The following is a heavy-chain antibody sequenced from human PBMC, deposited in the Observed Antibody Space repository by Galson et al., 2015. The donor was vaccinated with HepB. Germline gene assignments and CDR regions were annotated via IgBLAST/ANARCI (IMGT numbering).Heavy chain of an antibody. CDR3: ARGSGGYDSGYYYYMDV. Sequence: SVKVSCKASGGTFSSYAISWVRQAPGQGLEWMGGIIPILGIANYAQKFQGRVTITADKSTSTAYMELGSLRSEDTAVYYCARGSGGYDSGYYYYMDVWGKGTTVTVSS. J-gene: IGHJ6*03. V-gene: IGHV1-69*10. CDR1: GGTFSSYA. CDR2: IIPILGIA. D-gene: IGHD5-12*01.